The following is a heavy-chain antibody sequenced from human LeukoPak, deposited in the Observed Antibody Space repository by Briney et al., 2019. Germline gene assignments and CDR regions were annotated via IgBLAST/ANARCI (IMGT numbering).Heavy chain of an antibody. CDR1: GFTFSNYW. V-gene: IGHV3-7*01. J-gene: IGHJ3*02. CDR3: AREQLDAFDI. D-gene: IGHD6-6*01. Sequence: GGFLRLSCVASGFTFSNYWMSWVRQAPGQGLEWVASIKQDGSEKYYVDSVKGRFTISRDNAKNSLYLQMNSLRAEDTAVYYCAREQLDAFDIWGQGTMVTVSS. CDR2: IKQDGSEK.